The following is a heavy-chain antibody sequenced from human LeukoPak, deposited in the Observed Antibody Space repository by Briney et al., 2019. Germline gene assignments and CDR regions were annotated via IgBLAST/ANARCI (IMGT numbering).Heavy chain of an antibody. Sequence: PGGSLRLSCAASGFTFSSYEMNWVRQPPGKGLEWVSYISSMGSTIYYADSVKGRFSISTGNGKNSLYLQMNSLRAEDTALYYCARDTTGGYNYYYYYMDVWGKGTTVTVSS. CDR2: ISSMGSTI. CDR3: ARDTTGGYNYYYYYMDV. D-gene: IGHD7-27*01. CDR1: GFTFSSYE. V-gene: IGHV3-48*03. J-gene: IGHJ6*03.